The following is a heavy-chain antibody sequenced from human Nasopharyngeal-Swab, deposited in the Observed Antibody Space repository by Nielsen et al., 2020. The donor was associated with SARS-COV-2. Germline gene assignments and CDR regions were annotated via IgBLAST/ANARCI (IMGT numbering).Heavy chain of an antibody. D-gene: IGHD5-12*01. V-gene: IGHV4-4*02. CDR1: GGSISSSNW. Sequence: SETLSLTCAVSGGSISSSNWWSLVRQPPGKGLEWIGEIYHSGSTNYNPSLKSRVTISVDKSKNQFSLKLSSVTAADTAVYYCARGIVATTLYSYFDYWGQGTLVTVSS. CDR3: ARGIVATTLYSYFDY. CDR2: IYHSGST. J-gene: IGHJ4*02.